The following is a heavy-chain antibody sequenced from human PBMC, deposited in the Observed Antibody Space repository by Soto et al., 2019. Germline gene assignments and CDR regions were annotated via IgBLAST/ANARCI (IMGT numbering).Heavy chain of an antibody. CDR2: ISYDGSNK. V-gene: IGHV3-30*18. Sequence: SLRLSCAASGFTFISYGMHWVRQAPGKGLEWVAVISYDGSNKYYADSVKGRFTISRDNSKNTLYLQMNSLRAEDTAVYYCAKWSGYSYGYFDYWGQGTLVTVSS. J-gene: IGHJ4*02. CDR3: AKWSGYSYGYFDY. D-gene: IGHD5-18*01. CDR1: GFTFISYG.